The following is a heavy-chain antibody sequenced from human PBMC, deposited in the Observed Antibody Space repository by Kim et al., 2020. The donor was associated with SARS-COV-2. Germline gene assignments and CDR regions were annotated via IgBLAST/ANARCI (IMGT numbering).Heavy chain of an antibody. CDR3: AREGSYGSGSSFDY. Sequence: ARKFQGRVTITADESTSTAYMELSSLRSEDTAVYYCAREGSYGSGSSFDYWGQGTLVTVSS. D-gene: IGHD3-10*01. V-gene: IGHV1-69*01. J-gene: IGHJ4*02.